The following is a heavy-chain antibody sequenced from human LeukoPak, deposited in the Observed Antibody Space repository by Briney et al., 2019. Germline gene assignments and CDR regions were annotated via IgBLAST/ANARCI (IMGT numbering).Heavy chain of an antibody. CDR1: GFTVSSNY. Sequence: PGGSLRLSCAASGFTVSSNYMSWVRQAPGKGLEWVSVIYSGGSTYYADSVKGRFTISRDNSKNTLYLQMNSLRAEDTAVYYCARAQLSGNYLEYAFDIWGQGTMVTVSS. V-gene: IGHV3-66*01. CDR2: IYSGGST. CDR3: ARAQLSGNYLEYAFDI. D-gene: IGHD1-26*01. J-gene: IGHJ3*02.